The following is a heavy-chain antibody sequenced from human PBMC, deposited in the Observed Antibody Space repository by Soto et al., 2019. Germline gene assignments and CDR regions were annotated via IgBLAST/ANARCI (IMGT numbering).Heavy chain of an antibody. V-gene: IGHV3-21*01. CDR2: ISSSSYI. D-gene: IGHD6-6*01. CDR3: ARERGAQLVPNWFDP. CDR1: GFTFSSYS. J-gene: IGHJ5*02. Sequence: EVQLVESGGGLVKPGGSLRLSCAASGFTFSSYSMNWVRQAPGKGLEWVSSISSSSYIYYADSVKGRFTISRDNAKNSLYLQMNSRRAEDTAVYYWARERGAQLVPNWFDPWGQGTLVTVSS.